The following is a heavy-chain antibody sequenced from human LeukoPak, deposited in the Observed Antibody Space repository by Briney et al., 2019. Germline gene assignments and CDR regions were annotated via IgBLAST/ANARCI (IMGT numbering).Heavy chain of an antibody. D-gene: IGHD6-13*01. CDR2: IYYSGST. Sequence: SETLSLTCTVSGGSISSSSYYWGWIRQPPGKGLEWIGSIYYSGSTYYNPSLKSRVTISVDTSKNQFSLKLSSVTAADTAVYYCARDRMSAEGYFDLWGRGTLVTVSS. J-gene: IGHJ2*01. V-gene: IGHV4-39*07. CDR1: GGSISSSSYY. CDR3: ARDRMSAEGYFDL.